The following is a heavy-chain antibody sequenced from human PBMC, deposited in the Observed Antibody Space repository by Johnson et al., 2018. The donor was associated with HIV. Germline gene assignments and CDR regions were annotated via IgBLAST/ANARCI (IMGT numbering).Heavy chain of an antibody. V-gene: IGHV3-20*04. D-gene: IGHD2-15*01. CDR3: ARDPEYCSGGSCYAAFDI. CDR1: GFTFDDYT. Sequence: VQLVESGGGLVQPGRSLRLSCKTSGFTFDDYTMSWFRQAPGKGLEYVSAISSNGGNTYYADSVKGRFTISRDNAKNSLYLQMNSLRAEDTALYYCARDPEYCSGGSCYAAFDIWGQGTMVTVSS. CDR2: ISSNGGNT. J-gene: IGHJ3*02.